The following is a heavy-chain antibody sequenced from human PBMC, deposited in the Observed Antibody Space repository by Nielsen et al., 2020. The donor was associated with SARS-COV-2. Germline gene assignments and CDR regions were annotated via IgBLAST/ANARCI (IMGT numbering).Heavy chain of an antibody. D-gene: IGHD1-1*01. CDR1: GFSFSTSW. CDR2: INPDGSMK. J-gene: IGHJ5*02. V-gene: IGHV3-7*05. Sequence: GSLSLSCAASGFSFSTSWMNWVRQGPGKRLEWVANINPDGSMKRHVDSVMGRFTISRDNARDSLYLQMNNLRAEDTAIYYCLQGGASWGQGTLVTVSS. CDR3: LQGGAS.